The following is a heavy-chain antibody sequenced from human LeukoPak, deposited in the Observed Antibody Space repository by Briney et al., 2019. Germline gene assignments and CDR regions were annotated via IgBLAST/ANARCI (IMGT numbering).Heavy chain of an antibody. J-gene: IGHJ4*02. Sequence: QVSCNASGGTFRSYAISWVRRAPGQGLEWMGGIIPIFGTANYAQKFQGRVTITTDESTSTAYMELSSLRSEDTAVYYCASDSSGWYYDYWGQGTLVTVSS. CDR1: GGTFRSYA. CDR3: ASDSSGWYYDY. D-gene: IGHD6-19*01. CDR2: IIPIFGTA. V-gene: IGHV1-69*05.